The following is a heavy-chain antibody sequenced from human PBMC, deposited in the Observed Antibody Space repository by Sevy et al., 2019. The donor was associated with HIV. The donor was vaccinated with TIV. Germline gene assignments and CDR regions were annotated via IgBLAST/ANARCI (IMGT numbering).Heavy chain of an antibody. CDR3: ARGLDCGGDCDIGFYYPLDV. CDR2: ISGNSAAI. Sequence: GGSLRLSCAASGFTFSRYSMNWVRQAPGKGLEWISYISGNSAAIYYADSVKGRFTVSRDNDNDALYLQLNSLRYDDTGLYYCARGLDCGGDCDIGFYYPLDVWGQGTTVTVSS. CDR1: GFTFSRYS. D-gene: IGHD2-21*02. J-gene: IGHJ6*02. V-gene: IGHV3-48*02.